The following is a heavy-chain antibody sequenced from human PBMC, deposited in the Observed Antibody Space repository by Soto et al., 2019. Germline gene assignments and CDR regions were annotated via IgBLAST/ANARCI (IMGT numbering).Heavy chain of an antibody. V-gene: IGHV3-23*01. D-gene: IGHD5-12*01. CDR2: ISGSGGST. CDR3: AKLGLGGWPLYYFDY. J-gene: IGHJ4*02. Sequence: SLRLSCAASEFTDSSYAKSWVRQAPGKGLEWVSGISGSGGSTNYADSVKGRFTISRDKSKNTLYLEMNSLRAEDTAVYYCAKLGLGGWPLYYFDYWGQGTLVTVSS. CDR1: EFTDSSYA.